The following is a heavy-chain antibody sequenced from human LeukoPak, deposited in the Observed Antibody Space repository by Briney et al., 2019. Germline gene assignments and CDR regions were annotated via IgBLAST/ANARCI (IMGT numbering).Heavy chain of an antibody. V-gene: IGHV3-7*01. CDR3: ATDTYYDFWSGYGPDY. CDR2: IKQDGSEK. CDR1: GFTFSSYW. J-gene: IGHJ4*02. Sequence: TGGSLRLSCAAPGFTFSSYWMSWVRQAPGKGLEWVANIKQDGSEKYYVDSVKGRFTISRDNAKNSLYLQMNSLRAEDTAVYYCATDTYYDFWSGYGPDYWGQGTLVTVSS. D-gene: IGHD3-3*01.